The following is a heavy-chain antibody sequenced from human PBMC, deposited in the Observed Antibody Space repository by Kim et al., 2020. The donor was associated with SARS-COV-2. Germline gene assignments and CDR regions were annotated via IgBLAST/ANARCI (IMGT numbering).Heavy chain of an antibody. CDR1: GFTFSSYW. J-gene: IGHJ3*02. Sequence: GGSLRLSCAASGFTFSSYWMSWVRQAPGKGLEWVANIKQDGSEKYYVDSVKGRFTISRDNAKNSLYLQMNSLRAEDTAVYYCAREEYYDSSGYYLPDAFDIWGQGTMVTVSS. CDR2: IKQDGSEK. CDR3: AREEYYDSSGYYLPDAFDI. D-gene: IGHD3-22*01. V-gene: IGHV3-7*03.